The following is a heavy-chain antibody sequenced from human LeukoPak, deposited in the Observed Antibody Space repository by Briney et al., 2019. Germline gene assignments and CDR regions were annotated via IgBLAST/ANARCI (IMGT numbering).Heavy chain of an antibody. CDR1: VFTFTNYG. D-gene: IGHD1-26*01. J-gene: IGHJ5*02. V-gene: IGHV3-33*01. Sequence: PGRSLRLSCALSVFTFTNYGMTWVRQAPDKGLEWVTFIQTDGGDKYYADSVKGRFTISRDNSKNTVFLQVNNVKAEDTAVYFCAREDGPTYVGRFVHWGQGTLVTVSS. CDR2: IQTDGGDK. CDR3: AREDGPTYVGRFVH.